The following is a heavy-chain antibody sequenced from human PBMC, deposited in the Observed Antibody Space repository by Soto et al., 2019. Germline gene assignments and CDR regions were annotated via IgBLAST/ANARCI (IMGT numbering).Heavy chain of an antibody. CDR1: GFTCSSYA. D-gene: IGHD1-26*01. V-gene: IGHV3-23*01. J-gene: IGHJ4*02. CDR2: ISGSGDST. CDR3: ARRGSGSYYDY. Sequence: EVQLLESGGGLVQPGGSLRLSCAASGFTCSSYAMRWVRQAPVKGLEWVSAISGSGDSTYYADSVKGRFTISRDNSKNTLYLHMNSLRAEDTAVYYCARRGSGSYYDYWGQGTLVTVSS.